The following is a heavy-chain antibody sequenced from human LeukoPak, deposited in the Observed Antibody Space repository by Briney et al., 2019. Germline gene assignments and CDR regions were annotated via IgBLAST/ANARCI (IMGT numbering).Heavy chain of an antibody. V-gene: IGHV1-69*05. CDR1: GGTFSSYA. CDR3: ARVLYYDSSGYYLGAFDI. J-gene: IGHJ3*02. CDR2: IIPIFGTA. D-gene: IGHD3-22*01. Sequence: ASVKVSCKASGGTFSSYAISWVRQAPGQGHEWMGGIIPIFGTANYAQKFQGRVTITTDESTSTAYMELSSLRSEDTAVYYCARVLYYDSSGYYLGAFDIWGQGTMVTVSS.